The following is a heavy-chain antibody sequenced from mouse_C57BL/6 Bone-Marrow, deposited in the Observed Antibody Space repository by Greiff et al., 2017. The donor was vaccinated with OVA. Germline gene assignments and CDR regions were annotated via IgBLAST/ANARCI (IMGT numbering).Heavy chain of an antibody. Sequence: VQLQQSGAELVRPGTSVKVSCKASGYAFTNYLIEWVKQRPGQGLEWIGVINPGSGGTNYKEKFKGKATLTADKSSSTAYMQLSSLTSEDSAVYFCARGYSNYPFAYWGQGTLVTVSA. D-gene: IGHD2-5*01. J-gene: IGHJ3*01. CDR3: ARGYSNYPFAY. V-gene: IGHV1-54*01. CDR1: GYAFTNYL. CDR2: INPGSGGT.